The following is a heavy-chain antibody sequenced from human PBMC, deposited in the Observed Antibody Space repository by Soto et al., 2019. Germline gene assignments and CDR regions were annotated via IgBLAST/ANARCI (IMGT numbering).Heavy chain of an antibody. J-gene: IGHJ4*02. CDR1: GYTFTSYY. Sequence: QVQLVQSGAEVKKPGASVKVSCKASGYTFTSYYMHWVRQAPGQGLEWMGIINPSGGSTSYAQKFQGRVTMTRDTSTSTVYMELSSLRSEDTAVYYCARDEHYYDNSGFYHGRRYYFDYWGQGTLVTVSS. D-gene: IGHD3-22*01. CDR2: INPSGGST. CDR3: ARDEHYYDNSGFYHGRRYYFDY. V-gene: IGHV1-46*01.